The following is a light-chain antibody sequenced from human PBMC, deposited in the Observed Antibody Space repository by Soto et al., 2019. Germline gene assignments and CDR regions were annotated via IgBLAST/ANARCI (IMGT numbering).Light chain of an antibody. CDR2: GAS. J-gene: IGKJ1*01. V-gene: IGKV3-20*01. CDR3: QQYGSSGT. Sequence: EVVLTKSPCTLSLSPGERATLSCRASQSVSNNYLAWYQQKPGQAPRLLIYGASNRATGIPDRFSGSGSGTDFTLTISGLEPEDFAVYYCQQYGSSGTFGQGTKVDIK. CDR1: QSVSNNY.